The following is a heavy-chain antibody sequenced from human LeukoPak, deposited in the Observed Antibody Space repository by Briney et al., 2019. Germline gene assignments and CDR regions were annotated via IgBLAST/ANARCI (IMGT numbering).Heavy chain of an antibody. D-gene: IGHD6-13*01. J-gene: IGHJ4*02. Sequence: SQTLSLTCTVSGGSISGGTYYWSWIRQPAGRGLEWIGYIYYSGSTNYNPSLKGRVTMTVDTSKNQFSLNLSSVTAADTAVYYCARGRGSSWYYFDSWGQGTLVTVSS. CDR3: ARGRGSSWYYFDS. V-gene: IGHV4-61*09. CDR2: IYYSGST. CDR1: GGSISGGTYY.